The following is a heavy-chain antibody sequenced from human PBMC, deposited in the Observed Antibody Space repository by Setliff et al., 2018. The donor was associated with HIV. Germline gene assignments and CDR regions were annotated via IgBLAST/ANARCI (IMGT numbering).Heavy chain of an antibody. D-gene: IGHD3-10*01. V-gene: IGHV3-11*01. CDR1: GLTFSNYY. Sequence: GGSLRLSCAASGLTFSNYYMTWVRQAPGQGLEWVSYISRGGDTMYYADSLKGRFTISRDNSKNTLFLQMNSLRAEDTAVYYCGTYYYGSGKIDYWGQGTLVTVSS. CDR2: ISRGGDTM. CDR3: GTYYYGSGKIDY. J-gene: IGHJ4*02.